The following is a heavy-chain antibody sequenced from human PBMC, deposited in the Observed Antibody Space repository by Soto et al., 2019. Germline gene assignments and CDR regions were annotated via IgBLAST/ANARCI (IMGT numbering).Heavy chain of an antibody. D-gene: IGHD1-26*01. Sequence: SETLSLTCTVSGGSISSYYWSWIRQPPGKGLEWIGCIYYSGSTNYNPSLKSRVTISVDTSKNQFSLKLSSVTAADTAVYYCARHQGDSGSRYPWVYYYYYGMDVWGQGTTVTVSS. CDR1: GGSISSYY. V-gene: IGHV4-59*08. CDR3: ARHQGDSGSRYPWVYYYYYGMDV. J-gene: IGHJ6*02. CDR2: IYYSGST.